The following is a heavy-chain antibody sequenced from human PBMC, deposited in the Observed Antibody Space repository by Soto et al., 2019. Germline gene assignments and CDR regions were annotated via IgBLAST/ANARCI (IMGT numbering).Heavy chain of an antibody. CDR2: IYYSGST. D-gene: IGHD2-15*01. CDR1: GGSISSGGYY. J-gene: IGHJ3*02. Sequence: SETLSLTCTVSGGSISSGGYYWSWIRQNPGKGLEWIGYIYYSGSTYYNPSLKSRVTISVDTSKNQFSLKLSSVTAADTAVYYCARDVGYCSGGSCYEGQAFDIWGQGTMVTVSS. V-gene: IGHV4-31*02. CDR3: ARDVGYCSGGSCYEGQAFDI.